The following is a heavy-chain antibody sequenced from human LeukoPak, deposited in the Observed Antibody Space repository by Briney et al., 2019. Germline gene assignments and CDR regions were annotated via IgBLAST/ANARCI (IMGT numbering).Heavy chain of an antibody. Sequence: ASVKVSCKASGYPLTSYGISWVRQAPGQGLEWMGWISAYNGNTNYAQKLQGRVTMTTETSTSTVYMELRSLRSDDTAVYYCARVAFSMVRGAIDYWGQGTLVTVSS. CDR3: ARVAFSMVRGAIDY. CDR1: GYPLTSYG. V-gene: IGHV1-18*01. D-gene: IGHD3-10*01. CDR2: ISAYNGNT. J-gene: IGHJ4*02.